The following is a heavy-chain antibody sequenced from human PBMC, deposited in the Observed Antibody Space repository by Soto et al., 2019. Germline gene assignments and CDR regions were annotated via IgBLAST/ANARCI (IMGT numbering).Heavy chain of an antibody. Sequence: QLVQSGSEVKKPGSSVKVSCQASGGTFSGYVVTWVRQAPGQGLEWMGEFVPLFGATNYAQRFSGRITITAEESTSKAYMELRTLSSDDKAVYYCATHGLGVSSPPYFDNWGQGTLVTVSS. D-gene: IGHD3-16*01. CDR2: FVPLFGAT. J-gene: IGHJ4*02. V-gene: IGHV1-69*01. CDR3: ATHGLGVSSPPYFDN. CDR1: GGTFSGYV.